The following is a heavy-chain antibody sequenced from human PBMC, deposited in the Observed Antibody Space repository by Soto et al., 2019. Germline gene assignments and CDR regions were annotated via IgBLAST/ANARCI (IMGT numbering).Heavy chain of an antibody. V-gene: IGHV3-7*05. J-gene: IGHJ4*02. Sequence: PGGALRISCAASGFTFSSYWMRWVRQAPGEGVEWVANINQDGNEKYYVDSVKGRFTISRDNSKNTLYLQMNSLRAEDTAVYYCASRIVLVPAESPATFDYWGQGTLVTVSS. CDR1: GFTFSSYW. D-gene: IGHD2-2*01. CDR2: INQDGNEK. CDR3: ASRIVLVPAESPATFDY.